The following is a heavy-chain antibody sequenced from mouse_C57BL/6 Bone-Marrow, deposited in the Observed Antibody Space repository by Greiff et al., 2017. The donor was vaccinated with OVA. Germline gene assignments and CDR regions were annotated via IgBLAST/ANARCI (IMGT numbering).Heavy chain of an antibody. CDR2: ISSGGSYT. CDR1: GFTFSSYG. Sequence: EVKLVESGGDLVKPGGSLKLSCAASGFTFSSYGMSWVRQTPDKRLEWVATISSGGSYTYYPDSVKGRFTISRDNAKNTLYLQMSSLKSEDTAMYYCARHSGGEGYFDYWGQGTTLTVSS. V-gene: IGHV5-6*01. CDR3: ARHSGGEGYFDY. J-gene: IGHJ2*01. D-gene: IGHD2-13*01.